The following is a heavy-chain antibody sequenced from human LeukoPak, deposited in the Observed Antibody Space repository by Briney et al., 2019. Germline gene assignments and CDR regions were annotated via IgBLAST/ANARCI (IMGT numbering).Heavy chain of an antibody. CDR1: GFTFSSYW. CDR2: IKQDGSEK. J-gene: IGHJ6*03. CDR3: ARDGYCSGGSCPWYYYYYYMDV. V-gene: IGHV3-7*01. Sequence: GGSLRLSCAASGFTFSSYWMSWVRQAPGKGLEWVANIKQDGSEKYYVDSVKGRFTISRDNAKNSLYLQMNSLRAEDTAVYYCARDGYCSGGSCPWYYYYYYMDVWGKGTTVTVSS. D-gene: IGHD2-15*01.